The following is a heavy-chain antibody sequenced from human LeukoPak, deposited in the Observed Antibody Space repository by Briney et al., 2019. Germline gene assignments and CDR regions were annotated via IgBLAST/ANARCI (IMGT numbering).Heavy chain of an antibody. J-gene: IGHJ4*02. CDR1: GVSISTTSCY. Sequence: SETLSLTCTVSGVSISTTSCYWGWIRQTPGKVLEWIGSMLYRGSTYYSPSLRSRVIISVDASKNQFFLTLSPVTAADTAVYYCAGQGGWGGALSFFDSWGQGTLITVSS. CDR2: MLYRGST. CDR3: AGQGGWGGALSFFDS. D-gene: IGHD3-16*01. V-gene: IGHV4-39*01.